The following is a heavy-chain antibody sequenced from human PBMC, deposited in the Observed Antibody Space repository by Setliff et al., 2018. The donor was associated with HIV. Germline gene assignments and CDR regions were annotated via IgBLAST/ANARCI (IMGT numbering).Heavy chain of an antibody. D-gene: IGHD6-25*01. CDR3: VRYIGAAAGYIDH. Sequence: GESLKISCHLSGYSFVDFWIGWVRQMPGKGLEWVGFIYPGDSDSIYSPSFRGQVTISADKSTTTAYLDWASLKASDTAMYYCVRYIGAAAGYIDHWGQGTLVTVSS. CDR1: GYSFVDFW. CDR2: IYPGDSDS. J-gene: IGHJ4*02. V-gene: IGHV5-51*01.